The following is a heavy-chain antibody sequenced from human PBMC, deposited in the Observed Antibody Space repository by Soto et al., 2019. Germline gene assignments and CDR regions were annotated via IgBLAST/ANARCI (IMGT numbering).Heavy chain of an antibody. Sequence: LSLTCAVYGGSFSGYYWSWIRQPPGKGLEWIGEINHSGSTNYNPSLKSRVTISVDTSKNQFSLKLSSVTAADTAVYYCARGGYCSSTSCYTTGDFDYWGQGTLVTVSS. D-gene: IGHD2-2*02. V-gene: IGHV4-34*01. CDR2: INHSGST. CDR3: ARGGYCSSTSCYTTGDFDY. J-gene: IGHJ4*02. CDR1: GGSFSGYY.